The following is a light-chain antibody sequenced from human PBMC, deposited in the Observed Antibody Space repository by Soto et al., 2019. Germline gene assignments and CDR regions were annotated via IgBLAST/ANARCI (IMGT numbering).Light chain of an antibody. V-gene: IGKV3-20*01. CDR1: QHIRSNY. Sequence: ESVLTQSPGTLSLSPGERATLSCRDSQHIRSNYLAWYQHKPGQAPRVXIYGASSRETGIPDRFSGSGSGTEFTLTISRLEPEDFEVDYCQQYGSSTATFGQGTKVDIK. CDR3: QQYGSSTAT. CDR2: GAS. J-gene: IGKJ1*01.